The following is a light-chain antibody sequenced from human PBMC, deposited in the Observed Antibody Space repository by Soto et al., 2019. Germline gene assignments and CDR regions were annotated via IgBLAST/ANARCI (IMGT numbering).Light chain of an antibody. V-gene: IGLV2-8*01. CDR1: SSDVGAYNY. Sequence: QSVLTQPPSASGSPGQSVTIPCTGTSSDVGAYNYVSWYQQHPGKAPKLVMYEVSKRPSGVPDRFSGSKSGNTASLTVSGLQGEDEADYYCSSQAGRIDVFGTGTKLTVL. J-gene: IGLJ1*01. CDR2: EVS. CDR3: SSQAGRIDV.